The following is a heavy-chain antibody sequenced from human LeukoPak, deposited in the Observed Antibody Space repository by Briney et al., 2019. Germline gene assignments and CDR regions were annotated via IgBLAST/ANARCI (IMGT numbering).Heavy chain of an antibody. Sequence: GGSLRLSCAASGFTFSSYSMNWVRQAPGKGLEWVSYISSSSSTIYYADSVKGRFTISRDNAKNSLYLQMNSLRAEDTAVYYCAREPPYDRSGYYGDYCGQGTLVTVSS. CDR1: GFTFSSYS. CDR3: AREPPYDRSGYYGDY. D-gene: IGHD3-22*01. V-gene: IGHV3-48*01. J-gene: IGHJ4*02. CDR2: ISSSSSTI.